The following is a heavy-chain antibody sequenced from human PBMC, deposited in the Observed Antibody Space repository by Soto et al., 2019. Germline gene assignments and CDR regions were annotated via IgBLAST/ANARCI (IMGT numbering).Heavy chain of an antibody. V-gene: IGHV4-59*02. CDR3: ARYDFSSGYFDY. CDR2: MHYTGCT. J-gene: IGHJ4*02. D-gene: IGHD3-3*01. CDR1: GDSVTSHY. Sequence: SETLSLTCSFSGDSVTSHYLTWIRQSPEKGLEWIGYMHYTGCTHYNPSLKSRVTILVDTSKNQFSLHLSSVTAADTAVYYCARYDFSSGYFDYWGQGTPVTVSS.